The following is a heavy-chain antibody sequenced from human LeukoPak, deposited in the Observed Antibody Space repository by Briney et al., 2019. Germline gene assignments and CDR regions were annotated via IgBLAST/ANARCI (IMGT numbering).Heavy chain of an antibody. D-gene: IGHD5-18*01. Sequence: GGSLRLSCAASGFTFSSHVMQWVRQAPGKGLEYVSGISSSGTSTFYANSVKDRFTISRDNSKNTLYLEMNSLRTEDTAVYYCAKGGLQTRNWYFALWGRGTLVTVSS. J-gene: IGHJ2*01. CDR3: AKGGLQTRNWYFAL. CDR2: ISSSGTST. CDR1: GFTFSSHV. V-gene: IGHV3-64*01.